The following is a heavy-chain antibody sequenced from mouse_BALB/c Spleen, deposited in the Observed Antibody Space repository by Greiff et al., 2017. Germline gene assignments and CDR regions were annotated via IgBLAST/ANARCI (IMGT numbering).Heavy chain of an antibody. CDR1: GFTFSSYA. CDR3: ARVYGLYAMDY. Sequence: EVKLMESGGGLVKPGGSLKLSCAASGFTFSSYAMSWVRQSPEKRLEWVAEISSGGSYTYYPDTVTGRFTITRDNAKNTLYLEMSSLRSEDTAMYYCARVYGLYAMDYWGQGTSVTVSS. CDR2: ISSGGSYT. D-gene: IGHD2-10*02. V-gene: IGHV5-9-4*01. J-gene: IGHJ4*01.